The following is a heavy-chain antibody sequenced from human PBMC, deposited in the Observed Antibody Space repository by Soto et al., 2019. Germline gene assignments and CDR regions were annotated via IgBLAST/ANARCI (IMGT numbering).Heavy chain of an antibody. CDR2: IYYSGST. J-gene: IGHJ4*02. CDR1: GGSISSYY. CDR3: ARTPGY. V-gene: IGHV4-59*06. Sequence: SHTPSITCAVSGGSISSYYWSWIRQPPGKGLEWIGYIYYSGSTYYNPSLKSRVTISLDTSKNQFSLKLSSVTAADTAVYYCARTPGYWGQGTLVTVSS.